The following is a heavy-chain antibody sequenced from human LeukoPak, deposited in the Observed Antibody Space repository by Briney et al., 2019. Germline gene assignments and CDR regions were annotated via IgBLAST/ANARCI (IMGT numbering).Heavy chain of an antibody. D-gene: IGHD5-18*01. Sequence: SETLSLTCTVSGGSISSYYWSWIRQPPGKGLEWIRHIYYSGSTNYNPSLKSRVTISVDTSKNQFSLKLSSVTAADTAVYYCAGEDSYGSGFDYWGQGTLVTVSS. CDR2: IYYSGST. CDR1: GGSISSYY. J-gene: IGHJ4*02. CDR3: AGEDSYGSGFDY. V-gene: IGHV4-59*01.